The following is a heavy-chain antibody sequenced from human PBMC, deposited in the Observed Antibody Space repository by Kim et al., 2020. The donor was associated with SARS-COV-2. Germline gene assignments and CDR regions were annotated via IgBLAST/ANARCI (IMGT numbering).Heavy chain of an antibody. V-gene: IGHV3-21*01. CDR1: GFTFSSYS. CDR3: AREKEEWELPDAFDI. CDR2: ISSSSSYI. D-gene: IGHD1-26*01. J-gene: IGHJ3*02. Sequence: GGSLRLSCAVSGFTFSSYSMNWVRQAPGKGLEWVSSISSSSSYIYYADSVKGRFTISRDNAKNSLYLQMNSLRAEDTAVYYCAREKEEWELPDAFDIWGQGTMVTVSS.